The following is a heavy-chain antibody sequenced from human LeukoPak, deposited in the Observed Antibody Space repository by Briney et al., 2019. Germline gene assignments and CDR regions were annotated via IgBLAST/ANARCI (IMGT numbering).Heavy chain of an antibody. CDR3: ARDKAGAGFGDAFDI. Sequence: GGTLRLSCAASGFTVSSNYMGWVRQAPGKGLEWVSVIYSGGSTYYADSVKGRFTISRDNSKNTLYLQMNSLRAEDTAVYYCARDKAGAGFGDAFDIWGQGTMVTVSS. D-gene: IGHD3-10*01. CDR2: IYSGGST. CDR1: GFTVSSNY. V-gene: IGHV3-66*01. J-gene: IGHJ3*02.